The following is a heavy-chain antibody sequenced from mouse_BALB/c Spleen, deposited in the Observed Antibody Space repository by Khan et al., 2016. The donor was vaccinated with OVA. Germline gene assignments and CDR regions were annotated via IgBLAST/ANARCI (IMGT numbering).Heavy chain of an antibody. D-gene: IGHD2-14*01. V-gene: IGHV1-4*01. J-gene: IGHJ4*01. Sequence: LQPSGAELARPGASVKMSCKASGYTFTSHTMHWIKQRPGQGLEWIGYINPRSGYNQKLNDKATLTADISSSTAYMQLSSLTSEDSAVYYCARRTTEYALDYGGQGTSVTVSA. CDR2: INPRSG. CDR3: ARRTTEYALDY. CDR1: GYTFTSHT.